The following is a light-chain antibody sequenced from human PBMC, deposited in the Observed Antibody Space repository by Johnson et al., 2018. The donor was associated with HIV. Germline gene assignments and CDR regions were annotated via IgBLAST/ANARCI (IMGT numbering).Light chain of an antibody. CDR1: SSNIGNNY. CDR2: EDY. J-gene: IGLJ1*01. V-gene: IGLV1-51*02. Sequence: QSVLTQPPSVSAAPGQKVTISCSGSSSNIGNNYVSWYQQLPGAVPKLLIYEDYKRPSGIPDRFSGSKSGTSATLGITGLQTGDEADYYCGTWDSSLSAGYVFGTGTKVTVL. CDR3: GTWDSSLSAGYV.